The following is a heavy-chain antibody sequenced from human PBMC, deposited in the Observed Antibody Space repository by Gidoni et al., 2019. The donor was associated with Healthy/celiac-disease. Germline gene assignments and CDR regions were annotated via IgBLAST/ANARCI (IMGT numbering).Heavy chain of an antibody. Sequence: EVQLVESGGGLVKPGGSLSLSCAASVFTFSSYSMNWVRQAPGKGLEWVSSISSSSSYIYYADSVKGRFTSSRDNAKNSLYLQMNSLRAEDTAVYYCARADSSGWYRYYYYYMDVWGKGTTVTVSS. CDR3: ARADSSGWYRYYYYYMDV. D-gene: IGHD6-19*01. V-gene: IGHV3-21*01. J-gene: IGHJ6*03. CDR1: VFTFSSYS. CDR2: ISSSSSYI.